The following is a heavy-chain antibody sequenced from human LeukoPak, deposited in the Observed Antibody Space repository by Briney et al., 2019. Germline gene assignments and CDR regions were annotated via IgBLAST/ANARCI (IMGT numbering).Heavy chain of an antibody. CDR2: IRYDGSNK. CDR1: GFTFSSYG. D-gene: IGHD2-15*01. V-gene: IGHV3-30*02. J-gene: IGHJ4*02. CDR3: AKTAEDIVVVVAATHDY. Sequence: GGSLRLSCAASGFTFSSYGMHWVRQAPGKGLEWVAFIRYDGSNKYYADSVKGRFTISRDDSKNTLYLQMNSLRAEDTAVYYCAKTAEDIVVVVAATHDYWGQGTLVTVSS.